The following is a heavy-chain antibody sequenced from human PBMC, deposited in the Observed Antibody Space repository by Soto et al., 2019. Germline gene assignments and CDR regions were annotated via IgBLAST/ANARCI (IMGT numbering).Heavy chain of an antibody. Sequence: GGSLRLSCAASGFTFSSYSMNWVRQAPGKGLEWVSSISSSSSYIYYADSVKGRFTISRDNAKNSLYLQMNSLRAEDTAVYYCAREGTYGDYVFDYWGQGTLVTVSS. V-gene: IGHV3-21*01. J-gene: IGHJ4*02. CDR3: AREGTYGDYVFDY. D-gene: IGHD4-17*01. CDR1: GFTFSSYS. CDR2: ISSSSSYI.